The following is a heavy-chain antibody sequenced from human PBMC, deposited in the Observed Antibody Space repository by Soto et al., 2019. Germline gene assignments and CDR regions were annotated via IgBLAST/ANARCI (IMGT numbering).Heavy chain of an antibody. CDR1: GGSFSGYY. CDR3: ARMITFGGVIVVHYYMDV. D-gene: IGHD3-16*02. CDR2: INHSGST. Sequence: SETLSLTCAVYGGSFSGYYWSWIRQPPWKGLEWIGEINHSGSTNYNPSLKSRVTISVDTSKNQFSLKLSSVTAADTAVYYCARMITFGGVIVVHYYMDVWGKGTTVTVSS. V-gene: IGHV4-34*01. J-gene: IGHJ6*03.